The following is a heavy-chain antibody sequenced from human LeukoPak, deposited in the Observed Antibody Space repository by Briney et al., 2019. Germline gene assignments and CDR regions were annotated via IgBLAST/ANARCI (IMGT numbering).Heavy chain of an antibody. Sequence: ASVKVSRKASGYTCTSYGISWVRQAPGQGLEWMGWISAYNGNTNYAQKLQGRVTMTTDTSTSTAYMELSSLRSEDMAVYYCARYSIAYDAFDIWGQGTMVTVSS. CDR2: ISAYNGNT. J-gene: IGHJ3*02. V-gene: IGHV1-18*03. CDR1: GYTCTSYG. D-gene: IGHD2-21*01. CDR3: ARYSIAYDAFDI.